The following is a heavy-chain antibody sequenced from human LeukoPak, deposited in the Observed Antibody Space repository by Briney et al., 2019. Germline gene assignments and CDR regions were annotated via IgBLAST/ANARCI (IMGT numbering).Heavy chain of an antibody. Sequence: GGSLRLSCAASGLTFSNAWMSWVRQAPWKGLEWIGRIKSKTDGETTDYAAPVRGRFTISRDDSKNTLYLQMNRLNTGDTAVYYCITDPGAWQPIWGRGTMVAVSS. J-gene: IGHJ3*02. CDR2: IKSKTDGETT. V-gene: IGHV3-15*01. CDR3: ITDPGAWQPI. CDR1: GLTFSNAW. D-gene: IGHD3-10*01.